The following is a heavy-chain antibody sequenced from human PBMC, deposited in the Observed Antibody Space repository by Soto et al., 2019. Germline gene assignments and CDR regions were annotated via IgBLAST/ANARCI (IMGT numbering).Heavy chain of an antibody. CDR2: IWYDGNDK. CDR1: GFTFSSYG. Sequence: QVQLVESGGGVVQPGRSLRLSCAASGFTFSSYGMHWVRQAPGKGLEWVAVIWYDGNDKYYADFVKGRFTISRDNAKNTVSLQLNGVRAEDTAVYYCARDRHSSSSGYFEYWGQGTLVTVSS. D-gene: IGHD6-6*01. CDR3: ARDRHSSSSGYFEY. V-gene: IGHV3-33*01. J-gene: IGHJ4*02.